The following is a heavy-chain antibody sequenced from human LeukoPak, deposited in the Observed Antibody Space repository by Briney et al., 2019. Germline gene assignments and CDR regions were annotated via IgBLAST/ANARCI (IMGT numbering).Heavy chain of an antibody. V-gene: IGHV4-34*01. J-gene: IGHJ3*02. CDR2: INHSGST. D-gene: IGHD3-9*01. Sequence: PSETLSLTCAVYGGSFSGYYWSWIRQPPGKGLERIGEINHSGSTNYNPSLKSRVTISVDTSKNQFSLKLSSVTAADTAVYYCARGPLRYFDWLGMAFDIWGQGAMVTVSS. CDR3: ARGPLRYFDWLGMAFDI. CDR1: GGSFSGYY.